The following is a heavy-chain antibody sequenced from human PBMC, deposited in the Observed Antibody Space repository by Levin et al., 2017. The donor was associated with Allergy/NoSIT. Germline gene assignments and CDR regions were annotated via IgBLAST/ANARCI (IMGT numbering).Heavy chain of an antibody. CDR2: ISFDGSDK. CDR1: GFRFSSFG. D-gene: IGHD6-13*01. CDR3: TKDVVFGTSSWSLDY. Sequence: SCAASGFRFSSFGMHWVRQAPGKGLDWVAVISFDGSDKYYADSVKGRFTISRDNSKNRLFLQMNSLRAEDTALYYCTKDVVFGTSSWSLDYWGQGAQVTVSS. J-gene: IGHJ4*02. V-gene: IGHV3-30*18.